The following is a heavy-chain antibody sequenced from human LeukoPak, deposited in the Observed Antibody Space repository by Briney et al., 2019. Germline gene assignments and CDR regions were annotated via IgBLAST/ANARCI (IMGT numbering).Heavy chain of an antibody. CDR2: ISYDGSNK. Sequence: PGGSLRLSCAASGFTFSSYAMHWVRQAPGKGLEWVAVISYDGSNKYYADSVKGRFTISRDNSKNTLYLQMNSLRAEDTAVYYCARKWEPQGAFDIWGQGTMVTVSS. J-gene: IGHJ3*02. V-gene: IGHV3-30*04. CDR1: GFTFSSYA. D-gene: IGHD1-26*01. CDR3: ARKWEPQGAFDI.